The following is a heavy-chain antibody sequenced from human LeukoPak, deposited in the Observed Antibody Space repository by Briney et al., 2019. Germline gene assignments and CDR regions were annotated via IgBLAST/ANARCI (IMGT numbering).Heavy chain of an antibody. CDR2: IKKTGSET. V-gene: IGHV3-7*01. CDR1: GFTFSHFW. D-gene: IGHD2-15*01. Sequence: PGGSLRLSCAASGFTFSHFWMSWVRQAPGKGLEWVAYIKKTGSETYYVDSVKGRFTITRDNTRSSLFLQMYSLRAEDTAVYFCAREDGYCSGGNCYPYFDSWGQGTLVTVSS. J-gene: IGHJ4*02. CDR3: AREDGYCSGGNCYPYFDS.